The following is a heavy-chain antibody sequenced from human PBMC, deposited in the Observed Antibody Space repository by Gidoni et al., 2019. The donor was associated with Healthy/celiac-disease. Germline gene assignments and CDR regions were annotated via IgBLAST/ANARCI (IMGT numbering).Heavy chain of an antibody. CDR2: ISGSGGST. CDR3: AKDLFSSSWYYYYYGMDV. V-gene: IGHV3-23*01. CDR1: GFTFSSYA. Sequence: EVQLLESGGGLVQPGGSLSLSCAASGFTFSSYAMSWVRQAPGKGLEWFSAISGSGGSTYYADSVKGRFTISRDNSKNTLYLQMNSLRAEDTAVYYCAKDLFSSSWYYYYYGMDVWGQGTTVTVSS. J-gene: IGHJ6*02. D-gene: IGHD6-13*01.